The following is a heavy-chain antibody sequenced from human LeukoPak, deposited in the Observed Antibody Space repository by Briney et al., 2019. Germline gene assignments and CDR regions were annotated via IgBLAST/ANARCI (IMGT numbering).Heavy chain of an antibody. CDR3: ARSANTAMVEYAFDI. V-gene: IGHV1-69*06. CDR1: GYTFTSYG. J-gene: IGHJ3*02. Sequence: ASVKVSCKASGYTFTSYGISWVRQAPGQGLEWMGGIIPIFGTANYAQKFQGRVTITADKSTSTAYMELSSLRSEDTAVYYCARSANTAMVEYAFDIWGQGTMVTVSS. CDR2: IIPIFGTA. D-gene: IGHD5-18*01.